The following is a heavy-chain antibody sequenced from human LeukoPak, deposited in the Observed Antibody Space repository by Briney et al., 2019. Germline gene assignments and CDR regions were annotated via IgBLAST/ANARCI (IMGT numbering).Heavy chain of an antibody. J-gene: IGHJ4*02. V-gene: IGHV3-7*01. CDR1: GFTFTDYW. Sequence: PGGSLSLSCTTSGFTFTDYWMTWVGQAPGKGREWVANINKDGSKKFYVDSVKGRFTISRDNSKNTLYLQMNSLRAEDTAVCYCAKGGDYYGSSGYYELDYWGQGILVTVSS. D-gene: IGHD3-22*01. CDR2: INKDGSKK. CDR3: AKGGDYYGSSGYYELDY.